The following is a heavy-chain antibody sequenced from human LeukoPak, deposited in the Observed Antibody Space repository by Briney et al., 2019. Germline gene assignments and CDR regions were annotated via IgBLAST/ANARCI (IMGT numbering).Heavy chain of an antibody. CDR2: MNPNSGNT. Sequence: ASVKVSCKASGYTFTSYDINWVRQATGQGLEWLGWMNPNSGNTGYAQKFQGRVTMTRDTSTNTAYMELSSLRSEDTAVYSYARDSERWLQWPWGQGTLVTVSS. D-gene: IGHD5-24*01. J-gene: IGHJ4*02. CDR1: GYTFTSYD. CDR3: ARDSERWLQWP. V-gene: IGHV1-8*01.